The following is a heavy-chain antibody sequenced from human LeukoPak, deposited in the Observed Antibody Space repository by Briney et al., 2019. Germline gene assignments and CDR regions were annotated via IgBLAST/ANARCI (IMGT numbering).Heavy chain of an antibody. CDR3: ARPSRQRNTVLN. CDR2: IYYSGST. V-gene: IGHV4-39*01. Sequence: PSETLSLTCTVSGGSISSYYWGWIRQPPGKGLEWIGSIYYSGSTYYNPSLKSRVTISVDTSKNQFSLKLSSVTAADTAVYYCARPSRQRNTVLNWGQGTLVTVSS. J-gene: IGHJ4*02. D-gene: IGHD4-11*01. CDR1: GGSISSYY.